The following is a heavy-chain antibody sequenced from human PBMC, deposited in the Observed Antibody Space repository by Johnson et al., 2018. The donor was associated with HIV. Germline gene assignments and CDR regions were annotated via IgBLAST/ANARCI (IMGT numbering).Heavy chain of an antibody. J-gene: IGHJ3*02. D-gene: IGHD7-27*01. CDR2: IKQDGSEK. CDR3: ARQLATGDDAFDI. Sequence: VQLVESGGGLVQPGGSPRLSCAASGFTFSSYWMSWVRQAPGKGLEWVANIKQDGSEKYYVDSVKGRFTISRDNAKNSLYLQMNSLGAEDTAVYYCARQLATGDDAFDIWGQGTMVTVSS. CDR1: GFTFSSYW. V-gene: IGHV3-7*01.